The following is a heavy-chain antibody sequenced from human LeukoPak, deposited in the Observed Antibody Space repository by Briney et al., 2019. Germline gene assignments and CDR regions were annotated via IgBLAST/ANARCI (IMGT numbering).Heavy chain of an antibody. V-gene: IGHV4-59*01. Sequence: SETLSLTCTVSGGSISSYYWSWIRQPPGKGLEWIGYIYYSGSTNYNPPLKSRVTISVDTSKNQFSLKLSSVTAADTAVYYCARGEWGGYFDYYYYYMDVWGKGTTVTVSS. D-gene: IGHD5-12*01. CDR2: IYYSGST. CDR3: ARGEWGGYFDYYYYYMDV. J-gene: IGHJ6*03. CDR1: GGSISSYY.